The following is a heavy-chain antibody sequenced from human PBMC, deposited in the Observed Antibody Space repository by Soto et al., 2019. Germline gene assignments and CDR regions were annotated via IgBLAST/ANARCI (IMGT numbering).Heavy chain of an antibody. CDR2: ISAYDGNG. V-gene: IGHV1-18*01. CDR3: ARAGYCTIGSGALYSSDSFGRDV. CDR1: GYTFTRYG. J-gene: IGHJ2*01. Sequence: ASVQFSCKSSGYTFTRYGISWVRQAPGQGLEWMGWISAYDGNGNYAQKFQGRVTMTTDTSTTTAYMEMRSLTPDDTAAYYCARAGYCTIGSGALYSSDSFGRDVGGR. D-gene: IGHD2-8*01.